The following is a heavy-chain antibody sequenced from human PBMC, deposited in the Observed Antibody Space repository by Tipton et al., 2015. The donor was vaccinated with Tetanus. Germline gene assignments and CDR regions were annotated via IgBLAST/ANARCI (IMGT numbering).Heavy chain of an antibody. D-gene: IGHD4-17*01. Sequence: VSGFTFTTYWIHWIRQPPGKGLEWIGYASYSGSSNYNPSLKSRVIISIDASKNQFSLKLSSVAAADTAVYYCARAYGDTFLFRLDYWGQGALVTVSS. V-gene: IGHV4-59*01. CDR2: ASYSGSS. CDR1: GFTFTTYW. J-gene: IGHJ4*02. CDR3: ARAYGDTFLFRLDY.